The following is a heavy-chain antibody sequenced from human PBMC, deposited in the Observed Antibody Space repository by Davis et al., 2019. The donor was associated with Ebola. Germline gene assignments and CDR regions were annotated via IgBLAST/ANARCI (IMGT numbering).Heavy chain of an antibody. J-gene: IGHJ4*02. V-gene: IGHV1-18*01. D-gene: IGHD3-16*01. CDR3: ARDRGMITFGGTLDY. CDR2: ISAYNGNT. CDR1: GYTFTSYG. Sequence: ASVKVSCKASGYTFTSYGISWVRQAPGQGLEWMGWISAYNGNTNYAQKLQGRVTMTTGTSTSTAYMELRSLRSDDTAVYYCARDRGMITFGGTLDYWGQGTLVTVSS.